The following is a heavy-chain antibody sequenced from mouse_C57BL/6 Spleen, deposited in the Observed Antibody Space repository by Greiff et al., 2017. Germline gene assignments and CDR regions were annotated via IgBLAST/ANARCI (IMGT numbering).Heavy chain of an antibody. D-gene: IGHD2-5*01. CDR1: GYTFTGYW. CDR3: ATPAYYSNYFAY. V-gene: IGHV1-9*01. Sequence: VQLQQSGAELMKPGASVKLSCKATGYTFTGYWIEWVKQRPGHGLEWIGEILPGSGSTNYNEKFKGKATFTADTPSNTAYMRLSSLTAEDSAIYYCATPAYYSNYFAYWGQGTLVTVSA. CDR2: ILPGSGST. J-gene: IGHJ3*01.